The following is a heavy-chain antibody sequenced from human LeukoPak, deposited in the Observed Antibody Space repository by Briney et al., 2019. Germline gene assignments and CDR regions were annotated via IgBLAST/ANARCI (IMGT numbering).Heavy chain of an antibody. CDR1: GFTFSSYG. D-gene: IGHD3-10*01. Sequence: GGSLRLSCVASGFTFSSYGMNWVRQAPGKGLEWVAVISYDGTNKFYVDSLRGRFTTSRDNSKNTLYLQMNSLRAEDTAVYYCAKDGYYGSGTYPDYWGQGTLVTVSS. J-gene: IGHJ4*02. CDR2: ISYDGTNK. CDR3: AKDGYYGSGTYPDY. V-gene: IGHV3-30*18.